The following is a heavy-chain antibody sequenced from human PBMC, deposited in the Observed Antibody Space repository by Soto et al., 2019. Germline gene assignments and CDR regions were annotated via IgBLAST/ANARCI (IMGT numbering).Heavy chain of an antibody. V-gene: IGHV3-30*18. CDR1: GFTFSSYG. D-gene: IGHD3-3*01. CDR3: AKPYYDFWSGPHYMDV. J-gene: IGHJ6*03. Sequence: PGGSLRLSCAASGFTFSSYGMHWVRQAPGKGLEWVAVISYDGSNKYYADSVKGRFTISRDNSKNTLYLQMNSLRAEDTAVYYCAKPYYDFWSGPHYMDVWGKGTTVTVPS. CDR2: ISYDGSNK.